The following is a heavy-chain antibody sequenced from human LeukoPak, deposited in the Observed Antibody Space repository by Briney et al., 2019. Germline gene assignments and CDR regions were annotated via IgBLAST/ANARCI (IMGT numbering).Heavy chain of an antibody. V-gene: IGHV3-7*01. D-gene: IGHD3-22*01. CDR2: IKQDGSAK. CDR3: ARCPYDSTGYYSVPSHLDY. CDR1: GFTFSSYW. Sequence: GGSLRLSCAASGFTFSSYWMTWVRQAPGKGLEWVANIKQDGSAKYYVDSLRGRFSISRDNVKNSLFLQMNSLSDDDTAVCYCARCPYDSTGYYSVPSHLDYWGQGTLVTVSS. J-gene: IGHJ4*02.